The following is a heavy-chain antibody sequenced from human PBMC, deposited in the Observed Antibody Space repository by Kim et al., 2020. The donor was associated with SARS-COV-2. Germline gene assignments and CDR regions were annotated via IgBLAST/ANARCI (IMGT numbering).Heavy chain of an antibody. J-gene: IGHJ4*02. Sequence: GGSLRLSCAASGFRFSDSNMHWVRQASGKGLEWIGRIKSKANNYANTYAVSMKGRFTIARDDSKNTEYLQMNSLKNEDTAIYYCTTYILGSPWFLDWGQGALVTVSS. CDR1: GFRFSDSN. D-gene: IGHD3-16*01. CDR3: TTYILGSPWFLD. V-gene: IGHV3-73*01. CDR2: IKSKANNYAN.